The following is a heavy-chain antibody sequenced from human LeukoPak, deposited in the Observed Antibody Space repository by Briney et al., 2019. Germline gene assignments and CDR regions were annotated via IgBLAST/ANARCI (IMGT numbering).Heavy chain of an antibody. J-gene: IGHJ4*02. CDR2: IYSSGST. Sequence: PSETLSLTCTVSGGSTTDYFWSWIRQPAGKGLEWIGRIYSSGSTNYNASLKSRVTMSVDTSKNQFSLKLSSVTAADTAVYYCARGRIQLWFKGDYFDYWGQGTLVTVSS. CDR1: GGSTTDYF. V-gene: IGHV4-4*07. D-gene: IGHD5-18*01. CDR3: ARGRIQLWFKGDYFDY.